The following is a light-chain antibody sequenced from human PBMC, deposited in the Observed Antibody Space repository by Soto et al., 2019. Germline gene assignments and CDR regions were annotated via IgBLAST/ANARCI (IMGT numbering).Light chain of an antibody. CDR2: AAS. J-gene: IGKJ3*01. Sequence: DIQMTQSPSSLSASVGDRVTITCRASQSISSYLNWYQQKPGKAPKLLIYAASSLQSGVPSRFRGSGSGTDFTHNISSLQSEDLATYWSQQNYCTPLTVGAGTKVDI. V-gene: IGKV1-39*01. CDR1: QSISSY. CDR3: QQNYCTPLT.